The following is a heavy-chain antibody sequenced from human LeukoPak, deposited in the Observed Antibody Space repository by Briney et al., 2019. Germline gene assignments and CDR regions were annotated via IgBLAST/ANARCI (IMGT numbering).Heavy chain of an antibody. CDR3: AKAGSGWYNWFDP. CDR2: IYYSGST. D-gene: IGHD6-19*01. CDR1: GGSISSYY. Sequence: SETLSLTCTVSGGSISSYYWSWIRQPPGKGLEWIGYIYYSGSTNYNPSLKSRVTISVKTSKNQFSLKLRSVTAADTAVYYCAKAGSGWYNWFDPWGQGTLVTVSS. J-gene: IGHJ5*02. V-gene: IGHV4-59*01.